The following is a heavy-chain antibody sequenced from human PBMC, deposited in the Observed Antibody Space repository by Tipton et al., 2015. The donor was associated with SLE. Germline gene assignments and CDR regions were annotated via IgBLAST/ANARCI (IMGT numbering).Heavy chain of an antibody. J-gene: IGHJ4*02. CDR3: ARSSLGTPFDY. Sequence: GSLRLSCAASGFTFSSYEMNWVRQAPGKGLEWISYISSSGSTIFYADSVKGRFTISRDNAKNSLYLQMNSLRAEDTADYYCARSSLGTPFDYRGQGTLVTVSS. V-gene: IGHV3-48*03. CDR2: ISSSGSTI. CDR1: GFTFSSYE.